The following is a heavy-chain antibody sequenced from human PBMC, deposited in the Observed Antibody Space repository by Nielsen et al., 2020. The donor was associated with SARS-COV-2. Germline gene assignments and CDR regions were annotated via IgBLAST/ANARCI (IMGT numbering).Heavy chain of an antibody. J-gene: IGHJ4*02. Sequence: GGSLRLSCAASGFTFSNAWMSWVRQAPGKGLEWVGRIKSKTDGGTTDYAAPVKGRFTISRDDSKNTLYLQMNSLKTEDTAVYYCTTRFYSSGWSNPSNFDYWGQGTLVTVSS. V-gene: IGHV3-15*01. CDR1: GFTFSNAW. D-gene: IGHD6-19*01. CDR2: IKSKTDGGTT. CDR3: TTRFYSSGWSNPSNFDY.